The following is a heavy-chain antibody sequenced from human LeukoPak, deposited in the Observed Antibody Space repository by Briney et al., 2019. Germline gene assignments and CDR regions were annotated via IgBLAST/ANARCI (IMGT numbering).Heavy chain of an antibody. CDR3: ARHQIAAAGT. D-gene: IGHD6-13*01. Sequence: GGSLRLSCAASGFTFSSYAMHWVRQAPGKGLEWVAVISYDGSNKYYADSVKGRFTISRDNSKNTLYLQMNSLRAEDTAVYYCARHQIAAAGTWGQGTLVTVSS. CDR1: GFTFSSYA. V-gene: IGHV3-30-3*01. CDR2: ISYDGSNK. J-gene: IGHJ5*02.